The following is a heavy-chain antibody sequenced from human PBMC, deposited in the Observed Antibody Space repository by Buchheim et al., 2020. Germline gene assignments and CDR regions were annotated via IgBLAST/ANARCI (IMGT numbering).Heavy chain of an antibody. CDR3: ARGLSVVTARDYFDS. D-gene: IGHD2-21*02. CDR1: GFTFSTYW. V-gene: IGHV3-7*01. CDR2: IKKDESEK. J-gene: IGHJ4*02. Sequence: EVQLVESGGDLVQPGKSLRLSCAASGFTFSTYWMSWVRQAPGKGLEWVANIKKDESEKYYVDSVEGRFTNSRDNAKNTLYLQMNSLTADDTGVYYCARGLSVVTARDYFDSWGQGT.